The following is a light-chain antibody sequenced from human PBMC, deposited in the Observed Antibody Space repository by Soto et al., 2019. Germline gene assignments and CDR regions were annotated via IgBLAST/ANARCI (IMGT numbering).Light chain of an antibody. J-gene: IGLJ1*01. CDR3: RSYISTSTQV. Sequence: QSALTQPASVSGSPGQSITISCTGTSSDIGGYKYVSWYQQHPGKAPKLVIYEVSNRPPGVSHRFSGSKSGNTASLTISGLQADDEADYYCRSYISTSTQVFGTGTKVTVL. V-gene: IGLV2-14*01. CDR1: SSDIGGYKY. CDR2: EVS.